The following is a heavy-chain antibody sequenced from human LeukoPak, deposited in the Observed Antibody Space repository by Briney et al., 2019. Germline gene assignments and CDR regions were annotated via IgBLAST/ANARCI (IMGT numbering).Heavy chain of an antibody. CDR2: ISSSSSTI. V-gene: IGHV3-48*04. J-gene: IGHJ6*02. CDR1: GFTFSDYS. D-gene: IGHD2-15*01. Sequence: GGSLRLSCAASGFTFSDYSLNWVRQAPGKGLEWVSYISSSSSTIYYADSVKGRFTISRDNAKNSLYLQMNSLRAEDTAVYYCARDLVVVAATGGGMDVWGQGTTVTVSS. CDR3: ARDLVVVAATGGGMDV.